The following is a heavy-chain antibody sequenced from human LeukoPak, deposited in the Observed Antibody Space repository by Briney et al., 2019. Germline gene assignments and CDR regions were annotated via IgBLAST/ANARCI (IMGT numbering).Heavy chain of an antibody. Sequence: PSETLSLTRTVSGVSISSSSYCWGWIRQPPGKGLEWIGTICSRGSTFYHPSLKSRVPLSVDTSKNQFSLELSSVTAADTALYYCARTEYYIPEDCFDPWGQGTLVTVSS. CDR3: ARTEYYIPEDCFDP. CDR1: GVSISSSSYC. V-gene: IGHV4-39*01. J-gene: IGHJ5*02. CDR2: ICSRGST. D-gene: IGHD3-10*01.